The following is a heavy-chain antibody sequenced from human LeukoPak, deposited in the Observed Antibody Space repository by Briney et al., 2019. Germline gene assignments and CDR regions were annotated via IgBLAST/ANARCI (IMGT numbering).Heavy chain of an antibody. CDR3: ARGVALDY. Sequence: GGSLRLSCAASGFTFSTYEMNWVRQAPGKGLEWVSYISSGDNIMFYADSVKGRFIISRDNAKNSLYLQMNSLRAEDTAVYYCARGVALDYWGQGTLVTVSS. J-gene: IGHJ4*02. D-gene: IGHD3-3*01. CDR2: ISSGDNIM. V-gene: IGHV3-48*03. CDR1: GFTFSTYE.